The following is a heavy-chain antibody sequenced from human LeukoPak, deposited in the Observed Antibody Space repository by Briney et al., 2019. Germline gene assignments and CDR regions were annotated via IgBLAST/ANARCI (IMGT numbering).Heavy chain of an antibody. J-gene: IGHJ4*02. V-gene: IGHV4-59*08. Sequence: SETLSLTCTVSGCTISIYYWTWIRQPPGQGLEWIGNIYYSGSTNYNPSLKSRVTISVDTSKNQYSLRLSSVTAADTAVYYCARHGTISSESYFDYWGQGALVTVSS. CDR1: GCTISIYY. D-gene: IGHD1-14*01. CDR2: IYYSGST. CDR3: ARHGTISSESYFDY.